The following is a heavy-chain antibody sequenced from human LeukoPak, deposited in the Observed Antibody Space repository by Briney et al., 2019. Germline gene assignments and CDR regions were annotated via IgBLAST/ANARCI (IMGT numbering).Heavy chain of an antibody. Sequence: GGSQRLSCAASGFTFSSYEMNWVRQAPGKGLEWVSYISSSGSTIYYADSVRGRFTISRDNAKNSLYLQMNSLRAEDTAVYYCARVGGVTAIRWGQGTLVTVSS. J-gene: IGHJ4*02. D-gene: IGHD2-21*02. CDR2: ISSSGSTI. CDR3: ARVGGVTAIR. CDR1: GFTFSSYE. V-gene: IGHV3-48*03.